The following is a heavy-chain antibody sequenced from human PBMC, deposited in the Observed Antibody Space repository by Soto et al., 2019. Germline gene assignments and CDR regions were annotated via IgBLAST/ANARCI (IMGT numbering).Heavy chain of an antibody. J-gene: IGHJ3*02. CDR3: VTLLQYSYGFDI. CDR2: INGEGSST. CDR1: GFTFSSYW. D-gene: IGHD3-9*01. V-gene: IGHV3-74*01. Sequence: EVQLVESGGGLVQPGGSLRLSCAASGFTFSSYWMHWVRQAPGKGLEWVSRINGEGSSTSYADSVKGRFAISRDNAKNTLFLQMNSLRADDTAVYYCVTLLQYSYGFDIWGQGAMVTVSS.